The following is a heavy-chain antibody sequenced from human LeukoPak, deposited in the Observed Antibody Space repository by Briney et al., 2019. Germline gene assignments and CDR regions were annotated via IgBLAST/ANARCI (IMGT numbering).Heavy chain of an antibody. CDR3: ARRGGSSSRRSPIDY. CDR1: GFTFSDYW. J-gene: IGHJ4*02. Sequence: GGSLRLSCAASGFTFSDYWMTWVRQAPGRGPEWVANIKQDGSEKYYVDSVRGRFTISRDNAKNSLFLQMNSLRVEDTAVYYCARRGGSSSRRSPIDYWGQGTLVTVSS. D-gene: IGHD6-6*01. V-gene: IGHV3-7*01. CDR2: IKQDGSEK.